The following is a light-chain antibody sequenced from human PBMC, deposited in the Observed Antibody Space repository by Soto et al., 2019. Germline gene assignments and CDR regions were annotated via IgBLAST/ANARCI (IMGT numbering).Light chain of an antibody. CDR1: QTISNW. CDR3: QQYISYSYT. Sequence: DIQMTQSPSTLSASVGDRVTITCRASQTISNWLAWYQQKPGKAPKLLIYDASSLHSGVPSRFSGSGSGTEFTLTISSLQPYDFATYYCQQYISYSYTFGQGTKLEI. CDR2: DAS. V-gene: IGKV1-5*01. J-gene: IGKJ2*01.